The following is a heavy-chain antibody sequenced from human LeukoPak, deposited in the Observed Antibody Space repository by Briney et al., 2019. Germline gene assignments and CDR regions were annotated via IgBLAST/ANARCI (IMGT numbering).Heavy chain of an antibody. D-gene: IGHD1/OR15-1a*01. CDR1: GFTFSSYS. V-gene: IGHV3-48*04. CDR3: TRENWYKFDY. CDR2: IRSDSSTI. J-gene: IGHJ4*02. Sequence: PGGSLRLSCAASGFTFSSYSMNWVRQAPGKGLEWVSNIRSDSSTIYYADSVKGRFTISRDNAKNSLYLQMNSLRAEDTALYYCTRENWYKFDYWGQGTLVTVSS.